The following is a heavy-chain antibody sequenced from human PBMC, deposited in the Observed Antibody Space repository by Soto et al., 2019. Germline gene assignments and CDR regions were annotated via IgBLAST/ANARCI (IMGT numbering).Heavy chain of an antibody. J-gene: IGHJ4*02. CDR3: ARANMIRGVIIANGVDY. CDR2: ISSSSSYI. Sequence: DVQLVESGGGLVKPGGSLRLSCAASGFSFSFYNMYWVRQAPGKGLEWVSSISSSSSYIFYADSVKGRFTISRDNAKKSLHLQMNSLRVEDTAVYYCARANMIRGVIIANGVDYWGQGTLVTVSS. D-gene: IGHD3-10*01. CDR1: GFSFSFYN. V-gene: IGHV3-21*01.